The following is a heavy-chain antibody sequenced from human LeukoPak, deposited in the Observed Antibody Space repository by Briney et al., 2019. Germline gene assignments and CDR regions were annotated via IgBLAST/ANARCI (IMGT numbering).Heavy chain of an antibody. CDR2: SRNKVNSYIT. Sequence: GGSLRLSCAASGFTFSDHYMDWVRQASGKGLEWVGRSRNKVNSYITDYAASVKGRFTISRDDSKNSLYLQMNSLKTEDTAVYYCARACDSSGYSPYYYYMDVWGKGTTVTV. D-gene: IGHD3-22*01. CDR1: GFTFSDHY. V-gene: IGHV3-72*01. CDR3: ARACDSSGYSPYYYYMDV. J-gene: IGHJ6*03.